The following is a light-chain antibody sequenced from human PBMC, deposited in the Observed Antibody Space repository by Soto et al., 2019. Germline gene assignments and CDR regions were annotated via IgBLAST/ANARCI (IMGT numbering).Light chain of an antibody. V-gene: IGLV2-8*01. CDR2: EVT. CDR3: SSYAGSKNFIL. CDR1: SSDVGGYHY. J-gene: IGLJ2*01. Sequence: QSALTQPPSASGSPGQSVTISCTGTSSDVGGYHYVSWYQQHPGKAPKLMIHEVTKRPSGVPDRFSGSKSGNTASLTVSGLQGEDEADYYCSSYAGSKNFILFGGGTKLTVL.